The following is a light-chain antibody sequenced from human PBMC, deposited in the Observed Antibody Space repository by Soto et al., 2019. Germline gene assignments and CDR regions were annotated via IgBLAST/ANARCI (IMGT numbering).Light chain of an antibody. Sequence: QSALTQPASVSGSPGQSITISCTGTSSDIGGYILVSWYQQEPGEAPKLMIYEGSKRPSGVSNRFSGSKSGNTASLTISGLQAEDEAHYYCCSYVGSDTYVIFGGGTKVTVL. CDR1: SSDIGGYIL. V-gene: IGLV2-23*01. CDR3: CSYVGSDTYVI. J-gene: IGLJ2*01. CDR2: EGS.